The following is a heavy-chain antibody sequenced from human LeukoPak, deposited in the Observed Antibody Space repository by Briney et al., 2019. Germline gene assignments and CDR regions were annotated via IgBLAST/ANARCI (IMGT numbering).Heavy chain of an antibody. CDR1: GFTFSAHA. CDR3: TTDPIDY. V-gene: IGHV3-15*01. J-gene: IGHJ4*02. Sequence: GGSLRLSCAASGFTFSAHAMSWVRQAPGKGLEWVGRIKSKTDGGTTEYAAPVKGRFSISRDDSKNTLYLQMNSLKTEDTAVYYCTTDPIDYWGQGTLVTVSS. CDR2: IKSKTDGGTT.